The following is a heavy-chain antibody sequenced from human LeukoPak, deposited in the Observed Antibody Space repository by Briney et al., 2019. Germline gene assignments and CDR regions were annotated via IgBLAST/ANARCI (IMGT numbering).Heavy chain of an antibody. J-gene: IGHJ3*02. CDR3: AKGETSVTTDDAFDI. Sequence: PGGSLRLSCAASGFTFSSYGMHWVRQAPGKGLEWVAVISYDGSNRYYADSVKGRFTISRDTSKNTLYLQMNSLRAEDTAVYYCAKGETSVTTDDAFDIWGQGTMVTVSS. V-gene: IGHV3-30*18. CDR1: GFTFSSYG. D-gene: IGHD4-17*01. CDR2: ISYDGSNR.